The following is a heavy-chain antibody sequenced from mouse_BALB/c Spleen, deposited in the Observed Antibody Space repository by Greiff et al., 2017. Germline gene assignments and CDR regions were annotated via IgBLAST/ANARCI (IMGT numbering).Heavy chain of an antibody. CDR2: IRLKSDNYAT. CDR3: TGWLYYFDY. J-gene: IGHJ2*01. D-gene: IGHD1-1*02. Sequence: LQQSGGGLVQPGGSMKLSCVASGFTFSSYWMSWVRQSPEKGLEWVAEIRLKSDNYATHYAESVKGKFTISRDDSKSRLYLQMNSLRAEDTGIYYCTGWLYYFDYWGQGTTLAVSS. V-gene: IGHV6-3*02. CDR1: GFTFSSYW.